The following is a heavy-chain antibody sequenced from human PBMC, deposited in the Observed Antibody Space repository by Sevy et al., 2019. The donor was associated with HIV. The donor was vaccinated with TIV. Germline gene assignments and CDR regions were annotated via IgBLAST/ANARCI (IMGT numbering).Heavy chain of an antibody. Sequence: GGSLRLSCAASGFIVSSNYMSWVRQAPGKGLEWVSLIYSGGSTYYADSVKGRFTVSSDNSKNTLYLQMNSLRAEDTAVYYCARSKRILSWYYDYWGQGTLVTVSS. CDR3: ARSKRILSWYYDY. CDR1: GFIVSSNY. CDR2: IYSGGST. J-gene: IGHJ4*02. V-gene: IGHV3-53*01. D-gene: IGHD3-3*01.